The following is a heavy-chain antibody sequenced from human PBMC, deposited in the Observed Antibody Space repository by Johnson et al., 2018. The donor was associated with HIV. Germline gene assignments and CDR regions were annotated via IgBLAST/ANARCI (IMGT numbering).Heavy chain of an antibody. V-gene: IGHV3-30*01. J-gene: IGHJ3*02. Sequence: VESGGGVVQPGRSLRLSCAASDFTFTNNAIHWVRQAPGKGLEWVAVISNDGTNTYYADSVKGRFTISRDNSRNSVSLQMIILRPKDTAMYYCASWVTARAPLLIWGQGTMVTVSS. CDR1: DFTFTNNA. CDR2: ISNDGTNT. CDR3: ASWVTARAPLLI. D-gene: IGHD6-6*01.